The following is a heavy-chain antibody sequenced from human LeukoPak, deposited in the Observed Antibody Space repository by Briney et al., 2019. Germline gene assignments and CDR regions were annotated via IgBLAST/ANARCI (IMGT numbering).Heavy chain of an antibody. CDR3: AREGLWGRSPPQIVVVPAAMYLYYYYYMDV. Sequence: PGGSLRLSCAACGFTFSSYDMHWVRQATGKGLEWDSAIGTAGDTYYPGSVKGQFTISRENAKNSLYLQMNSLRAGGTAVYYCAREGLWGRSPPQIVVVPAAMYLYYYYYMDVWGKGTTVTVSS. V-gene: IGHV3-13*03. CDR2: IGTAGDT. CDR1: GFTFSSYD. J-gene: IGHJ6*03. D-gene: IGHD2-2*01.